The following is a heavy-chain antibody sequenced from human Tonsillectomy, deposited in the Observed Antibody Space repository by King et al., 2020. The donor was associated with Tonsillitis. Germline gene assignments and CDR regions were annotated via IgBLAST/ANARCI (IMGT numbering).Heavy chain of an antibody. J-gene: IGHJ4*02. CDR3: ARQTYDYLWGSYRPTFYY. Sequence: LQLQESGPGLVKPSETLSLTCTFSGGSITTNIYYWGWIPQPPGKGRDWVASICDTGSTHFSPSLKGRCTISLATSNNPFSLRLSSVTAADTAVYYCARQTYDYLWGSYRPTFYYWGQGTLVTVSS. V-gene: IGHV4-39*01. D-gene: IGHD3-16*02. CDR2: ICDTGST. CDR1: GGSITTNIYY.